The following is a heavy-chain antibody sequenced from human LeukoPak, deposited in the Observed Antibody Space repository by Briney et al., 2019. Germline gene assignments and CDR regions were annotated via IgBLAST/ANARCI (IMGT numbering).Heavy chain of an antibody. Sequence: ASVKVSCKASGYTFTGYYMHLVRRAPGQGLEWMGWINPNSGGTNYAQKFQGRVTMTRDTSISTAYMELSRLRSDDTAVYYCARVMYSGYDLDYWGQGTLVTVSS. CDR2: INPNSGGT. V-gene: IGHV1-2*02. J-gene: IGHJ4*02. CDR1: GYTFTGYY. CDR3: ARVMYSGYDLDY. D-gene: IGHD5-12*01.